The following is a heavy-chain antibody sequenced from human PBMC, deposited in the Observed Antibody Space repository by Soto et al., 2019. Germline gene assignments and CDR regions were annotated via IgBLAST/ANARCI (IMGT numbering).Heavy chain of an antibody. D-gene: IGHD2-2*01. CDR1: GGSISVGVYY. CDR2: TYHTGST. CDR3: ARIGNPDASLYFDY. V-gene: IGHV4-31*03. J-gene: IGHJ4*02. Sequence: QVQLQESGPGLVKPSQTLSLTCTVSGGSISVGVYYWKWIRQLPGKGPEWIGYTYHTGSTYYNPSLESRVTISVDPSKNQFSLRLSSVTAADTAVYYCARIGNPDASLYFDYWGQGTLVTVSS.